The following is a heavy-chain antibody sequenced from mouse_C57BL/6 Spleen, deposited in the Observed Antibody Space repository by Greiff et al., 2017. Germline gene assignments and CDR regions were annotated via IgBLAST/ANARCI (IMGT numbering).Heavy chain of an antibody. CDR1: GFTFSDYY. D-gene: IGHD1-1*01. V-gene: IGHV5-16*01. CDR2: INYDGSST. CDR3: ARDGPHYYGSSFDY. J-gene: IGHJ2*01. Sequence: EVMLVESEGGLVQPGSSMKLSCTASGFTFSDYYMAWVRQVPEKGLEWVANINYDGSSTYYLDSLKSRFIISRDNAKNILYLQMSSLKSEDTATYYCARDGPHYYGSSFDYWGQGTTLTVSS.